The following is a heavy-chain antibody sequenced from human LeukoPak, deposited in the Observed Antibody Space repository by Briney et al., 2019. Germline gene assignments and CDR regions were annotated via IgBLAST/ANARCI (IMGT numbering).Heavy chain of an antibody. CDR3: ARVSYNGFDP. J-gene: IGHJ5*02. CDR1: GGSISSGSHY. CDR2: IYISGST. V-gene: IGHV4-61*02. Sequence: SQTLSLTCTVSGGSISSGSHYWRWIRQPAGKGLEWIGRIYISGSTNYNPSLKSRVTIAVDTSKNQFSLKLSSVTAADTAVYYCARVSYNGFDPWGQGTLVTVSS. D-gene: IGHD2-2*02.